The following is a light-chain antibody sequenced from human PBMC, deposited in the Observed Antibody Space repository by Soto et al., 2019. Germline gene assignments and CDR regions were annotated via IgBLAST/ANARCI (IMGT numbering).Light chain of an antibody. Sequence: QSALTQPPSASGSPGQSVTISCTGTSSDVGGYNYVSWYQQHPGKAPKLMISEVNKRPSGVPDRFSGSKSGNTASLTVSGLQAEDEADYYCSSYAGSNIPWVFGGGTKLTVL. J-gene: IGLJ3*02. CDR2: EVN. CDR1: SSDVGGYNY. V-gene: IGLV2-8*01. CDR3: SSYAGSNIPWV.